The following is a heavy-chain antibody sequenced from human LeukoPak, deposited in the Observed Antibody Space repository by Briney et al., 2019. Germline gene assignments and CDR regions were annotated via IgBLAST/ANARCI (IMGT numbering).Heavy chain of an antibody. J-gene: IGHJ4*02. CDR3: ARGRPNSSGNYYFDY. V-gene: IGHV4-39*07. D-gene: IGHD6-19*01. Sequence: SEALSLTCTVSGGSISSSSYYWSWIRQPPGRGLEWIGEINHSGSTNYNPSLKSRVTISVDTSKNQFSLKLSSVTAADTAVYYCARGRPNSSGNYYFDYWGQGTLVTVSS. CDR1: GGSISSSSYY. CDR2: INHSGST.